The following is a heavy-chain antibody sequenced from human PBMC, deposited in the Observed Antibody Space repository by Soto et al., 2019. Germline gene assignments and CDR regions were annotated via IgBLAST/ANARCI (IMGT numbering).Heavy chain of an antibody. CDR2: VHHSGTT. J-gene: IGHJ4*02. CDR3: ARGFSYRWVY. D-gene: IGHD3-16*02. Sequence: QVQLQESGPGLVKPSGTLSLTCGVSGGSINTDYWWSWVRQAPGKALEWIGEVHHSGTTNSIQSLKTRITMSVDKSGNQVSLDLTSVAAADTAVYFCARGFSYRWVYWGQGILVTVSS. CDR1: GGSINTDYW. V-gene: IGHV4-4*02.